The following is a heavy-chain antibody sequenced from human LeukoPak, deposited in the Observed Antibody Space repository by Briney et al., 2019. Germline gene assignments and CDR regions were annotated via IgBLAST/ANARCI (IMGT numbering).Heavy chain of an antibody. J-gene: IGHJ4*02. Sequence: ASVKVSCKASGGTFSSYAISWVRQAPGQGLEWMGGIIPIFGTANYAQKFQGRVTITADESTSTAYMELSSLRSEDTAVYYCAGSLLGYCSSTSCAIGPFDYWGQGTLVTVSS. D-gene: IGHD2-2*01. V-gene: IGHV1-69*13. CDR2: IIPIFGTA. CDR3: AGSLLGYCSSTSCAIGPFDY. CDR1: GGTFSSYA.